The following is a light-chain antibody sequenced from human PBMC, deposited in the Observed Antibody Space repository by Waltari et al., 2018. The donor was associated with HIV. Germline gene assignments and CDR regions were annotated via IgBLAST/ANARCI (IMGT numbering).Light chain of an antibody. CDR1: QYIDTF. CDR2: SAS. J-gene: IGKJ4*01. V-gene: IGKV1-39*01. CDR3: QQSHSVPLT. Sequence: DIQMNQSPSSMSASVGDRVTITCRASQYIDTFLNWYQQKPGKAPKLLFYSASGLQSGVPSTFSASGSGTEFTLTIGGLQPGDVGTYYCQQSHSVPLTFGGGTRVEVK.